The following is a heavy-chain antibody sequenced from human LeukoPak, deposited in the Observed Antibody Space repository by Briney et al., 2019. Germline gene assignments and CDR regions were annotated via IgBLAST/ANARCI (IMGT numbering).Heavy chain of an antibody. D-gene: IGHD1-26*01. CDR2: ISAYSGGT. CDR3: ARDGSGGSYLPDAFDI. Sequence: GASVKVSCKASGYTFTSYDINWVRQATGQGLEWMGWISAYSGGTNYAQKFQGRVTMTRDTSISTAYMELSRLRSDDTAVYYCARDGSGGSYLPDAFDIWGQGTMVTVSS. J-gene: IGHJ3*02. V-gene: IGHV1-2*02. CDR1: GYTFTSYD.